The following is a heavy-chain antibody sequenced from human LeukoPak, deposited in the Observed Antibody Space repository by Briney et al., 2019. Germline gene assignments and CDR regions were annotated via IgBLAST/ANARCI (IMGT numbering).Heavy chain of an antibody. CDR3: ARGNYDILTGQVRLAYYFDY. V-gene: IGHV3-33*01. CDR1: GFTFSSYG. J-gene: IGHJ4*02. D-gene: IGHD3-9*01. Sequence: GGSLRLSCAASGFTFSSYGMHWVRQAPGKGLEWVAVIWYDGSNKYYADSVKGRFTISRDNSKNTLYLQMNSLRAEDTAVYYCARGNYDILTGQVRLAYYFDYWGQRTLVTVSS. CDR2: IWYDGSNK.